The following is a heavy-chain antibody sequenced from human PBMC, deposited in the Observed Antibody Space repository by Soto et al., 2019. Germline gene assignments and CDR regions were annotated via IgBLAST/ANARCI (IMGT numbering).Heavy chain of an antibody. D-gene: IGHD2-15*01. Sequence: ASVKVSCKASGYTFTSYGISWVRQAPGQGLEWMGWINPNSGGTNYAQKFQGWVTMTRDTSISTAYMELSRLRSDDTAVYYCARDPLRYCSGGSCTPGRYYYYYYGMDVWGQ. CDR3: ARDPLRYCSGGSCTPGRYYYYYYGMDV. V-gene: IGHV1-2*04. CDR1: GYTFTSYG. J-gene: IGHJ6*02. CDR2: INPNSGGT.